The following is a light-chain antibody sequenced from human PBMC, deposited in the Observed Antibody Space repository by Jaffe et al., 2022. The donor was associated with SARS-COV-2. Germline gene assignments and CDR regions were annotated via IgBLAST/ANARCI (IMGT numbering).Light chain of an antibody. J-gene: IGKJ1*01. Sequence: EIVMTQSPATLSVSPGERATLSCRASQSVSNNLAWYQQKPGQAPRLLISGASTRATGVSARFSGSGSGTEFTLTISSLQSEDFAVYYCQQYNNWPHGTFGQGTKVEIK. V-gene: IGKV3-15*01. CDR3: QQYNNWPHGT. CDR2: GAS. CDR1: QSVSNN.